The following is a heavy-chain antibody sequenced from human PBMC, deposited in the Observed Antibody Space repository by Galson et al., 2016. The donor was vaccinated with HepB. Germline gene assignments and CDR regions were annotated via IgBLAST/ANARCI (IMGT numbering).Heavy chain of an antibody. J-gene: IGHJ4*02. D-gene: IGHD2-2*01. CDR3: ARDRGFYSSTWD. V-gene: IGHV3-23*01. CDR2: ITGSGGST. Sequence: SLRLSCAASGFTFSNYAVSWVRQAPGKGLEWVSLITGSGGSTYYADSVKGRFTISRDNSKDTLYLQMISLRAEDTAVYYCARDRGFYSSTWDWGQGTLVTVSS. CDR1: GFTFSNYA.